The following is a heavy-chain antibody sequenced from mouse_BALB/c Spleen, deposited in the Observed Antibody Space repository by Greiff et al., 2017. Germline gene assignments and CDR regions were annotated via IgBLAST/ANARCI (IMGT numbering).Heavy chain of an antibody. D-gene: IGHD1-1*01. CDR2: ISDGGSYT. J-gene: IGHJ4*01. CDR1: GFTFSDYY. V-gene: IGHV5-4*02. Sequence: EVMLVESGGGLVQPGGSRKLSCAASGFTFSDYYMYWVRQTPEKRLEWVATISDGGSYTYYPDSVKGRFTISRDNAKNNLYLQMSSLKTEDTAMYYCATLTVGYAMDYWGQGTSVTVSS. CDR3: ATLTVGYAMDY.